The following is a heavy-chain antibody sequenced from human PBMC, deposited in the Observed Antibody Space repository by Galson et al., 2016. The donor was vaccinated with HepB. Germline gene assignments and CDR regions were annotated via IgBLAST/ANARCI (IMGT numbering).Heavy chain of an antibody. CDR1: GDSVSSKSAA. D-gene: IGHD3-22*01. CDR3: ARDAKSVDSSGPNLDY. V-gene: IGHV6-1*01. J-gene: IGHJ4*02. Sequence: CAISGDSVSSKSAAWNWIRQSPSRGLEWLGRTYYRSKWYSDYAVSLKSRISINPDTSKNQFPLQLNSVTPEDTAVYYCARDAKSVDSSGPNLDYWGQGTQGTVFS. CDR2: TYYRSKWYS.